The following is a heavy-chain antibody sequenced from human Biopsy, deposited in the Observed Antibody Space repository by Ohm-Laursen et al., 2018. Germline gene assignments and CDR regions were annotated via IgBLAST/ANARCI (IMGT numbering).Heavy chain of an antibody. J-gene: IGHJ4*02. V-gene: IGHV3-21*06. CDR2: IAERSTYI. CDR3: ARERGRKSIAATDY. CDR1: GFTFSRYA. D-gene: IGHD6-6*01. Sequence: GSLRLSCAASGFTFSRYAMSWVRQAPGKGLEWVSSIAERSTYISYADSVKGRFTISRDNAQNSLYLQMNNLRVEDTAVYYCARERGRKSIAATDYWGQGVLVTVSS.